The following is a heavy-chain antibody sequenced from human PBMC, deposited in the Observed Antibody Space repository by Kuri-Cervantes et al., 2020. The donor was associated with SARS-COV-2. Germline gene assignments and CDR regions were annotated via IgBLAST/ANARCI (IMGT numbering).Heavy chain of an antibody. V-gene: IGHV1-46*01. J-gene: IGHJ5*02. D-gene: IGHD3-3*01. Sequence: ASVKVSCKASGYTFTSYYMHWVRQAPGQGLEWMGIINPSGGSTSYAQKFQGWVTVTRDTSISTAYMELRSLRSDDTAVYYCARGPVNYDFWSGYYHLWGQGTLVTVSS. CDR2: INPSGGST. CDR1: GYTFTSYY. CDR3: ARGPVNYDFWSGYYHL.